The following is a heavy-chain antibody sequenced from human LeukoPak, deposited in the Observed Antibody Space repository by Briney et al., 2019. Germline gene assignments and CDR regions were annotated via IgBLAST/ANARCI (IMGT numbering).Heavy chain of an antibody. CDR1: GGTFSSYT. D-gene: IGHD2-15*01. CDR2: INPNSGGT. J-gene: IGHJ4*02. CDR3: AREEGCDY. Sequence: ASVKVSCKASGGTFSSYTISWVRQAPGQGLEWMGRINPNSGGTNYAQKFQGRVTMTRDTSISTAYIELSRLRSDDTAVYYCAREEGCDYWGQGTLVTVSS. V-gene: IGHV1-2*02.